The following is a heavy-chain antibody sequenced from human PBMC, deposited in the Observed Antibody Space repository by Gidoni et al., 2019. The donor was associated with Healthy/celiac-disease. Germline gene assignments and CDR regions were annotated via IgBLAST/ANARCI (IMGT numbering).Heavy chain of an antibody. D-gene: IGHD3-16*01. CDR1: GYTFTGYY. V-gene: IGHV1-2*02. Sequence: QVQLVQSGAEVKKPGASVKVSCKASGYTFTGYYMHWVRQAPGQGLEWMGWINPNSGGTNYAQKFQGRVTMTRDTSISTAYMELSRLRSDDTAVYYCARDPDDYVWGSQFADAFDIWGQGTMVTVSS. CDR3: ARDPDDYVWGSQFADAFDI. CDR2: INPNSGGT. J-gene: IGHJ3*02.